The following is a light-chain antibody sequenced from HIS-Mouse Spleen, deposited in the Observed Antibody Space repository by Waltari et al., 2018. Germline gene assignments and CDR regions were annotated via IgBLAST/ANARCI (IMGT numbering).Light chain of an antibody. V-gene: IGLV2-14*01. CDR2: EVS. Sequence: QSALTQPASVSGSPGQSIHISCTGTSSDLGGYHYVSWYQQHPGKAPKLMIYEVSNRPSGVSNRFSGSKSGNTASLTISGLQAEDEADYYCSSYTSSSTVVFGGGTKLTVL. CDR1: SSDLGGYHY. CDR3: SSYTSSSTVV. J-gene: IGLJ2*01.